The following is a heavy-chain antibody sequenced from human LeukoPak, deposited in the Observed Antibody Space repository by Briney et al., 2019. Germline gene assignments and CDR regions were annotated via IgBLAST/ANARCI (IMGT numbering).Heavy chain of an antibody. V-gene: IGHV1-46*01. Sequence: PVASVKVSCKASEYTFTNYFIHWVRQAPGQGLEWMGVISPGGSGTSLAQKFQGTVKITSDMSTSTVYMELSSLRSGDTAVFYCAAEIPSTGKFDSWGQGTLVTVSS. CDR2: ISPGGSGT. J-gene: IGHJ4*02. CDR3: AAEIPSTGKFDS. CDR1: EYTFTNYF. D-gene: IGHD1-1*01.